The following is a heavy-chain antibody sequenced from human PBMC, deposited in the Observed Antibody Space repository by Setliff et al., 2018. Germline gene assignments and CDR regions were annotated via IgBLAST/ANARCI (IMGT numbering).Heavy chain of an antibody. Sequence: PSETLSLTCTVSGGSISSYYWSWIRQPPGKRLEWIGYIYYSGSTNYNPSLESRVTISVDTSKNQFSLRLNSATAADTAVYYCARRETYYNFWSGYYAYWGQGTLVTVSS. V-gene: IGHV4-59*01. CDR2: IYYSGST. D-gene: IGHD3-3*01. J-gene: IGHJ4*02. CDR1: GGSISSYY. CDR3: ARRETYYNFWSGYYAY.